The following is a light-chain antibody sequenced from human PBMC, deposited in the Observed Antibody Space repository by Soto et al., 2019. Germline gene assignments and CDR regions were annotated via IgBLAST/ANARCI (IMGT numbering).Light chain of an antibody. J-gene: IGKJ2*03. CDR1: HSVTNF. V-gene: IGKV1-5*01. CDR2: DAS. Sequence: DIQMTQSPSTLTASVGDRVTITCRASHSVTNFLAWYQQQPGKAPQLLIYDASTLEDGVPSRFSGSGSGTQFTLTISSVQPDDYATYYCQQYNDWSSRFGQGTKLEIK. CDR3: QQYNDWSSR.